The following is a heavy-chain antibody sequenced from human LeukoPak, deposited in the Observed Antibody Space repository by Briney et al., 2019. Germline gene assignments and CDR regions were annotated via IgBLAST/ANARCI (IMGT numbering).Heavy chain of an antibody. J-gene: IGHJ6*02. CDR2: IIPIFGTA. CDR3: ASVGTSYYYYGMDV. Sequence: SVKVSCKASGGTFSSYAISWVRQAPGQGLEWMGGIIPIFGTANYAQKFQGRVTITADESTSTAYMELSSLRSEDTAVYYCASVGTSYYYYGMDVWGQGATVTVSS. V-gene: IGHV1-69*01. D-gene: IGHD7-27*01. CDR1: GGTFSSYA.